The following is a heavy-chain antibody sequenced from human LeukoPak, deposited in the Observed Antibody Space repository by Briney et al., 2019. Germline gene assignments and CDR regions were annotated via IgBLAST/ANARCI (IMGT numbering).Heavy chain of an antibody. CDR3: ARGAPVTDLAFDI. V-gene: IGHV3-66*01. D-gene: IGHD2-21*02. Sequence: GGSLRLSCAASGFTVSSNYMSWVRQAPGKGLEWVSVIYSGGSTYYADSVKGRFTISRDTSKNTLYLQMNSLRAEDTAMYYCARGAPVTDLAFDIWGQGTMVTVSS. CDR1: GFTVSSNY. CDR2: IYSGGST. J-gene: IGHJ3*02.